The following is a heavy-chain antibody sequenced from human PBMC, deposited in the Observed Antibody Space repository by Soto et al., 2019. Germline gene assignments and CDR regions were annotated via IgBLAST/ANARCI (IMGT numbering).Heavy chain of an antibody. Sequence: QVQLVESGGGVVQPGRSLRLTCAASGFIFSGSGMHWVRQAQGKGLEWVALVSNDGIRKYYGDSVRGRFTISRDNAENTLYLQMNSLRAEDTAVYYCARWVGGSMYDNSGKYDSWGQGTLVTVSS. D-gene: IGHD3-22*01. CDR2: VSNDGIRK. J-gene: IGHJ5*01. CDR3: ARWVGGSMYDNSGKYDS. V-gene: IGHV3-30*03. CDR1: GFIFSGSG.